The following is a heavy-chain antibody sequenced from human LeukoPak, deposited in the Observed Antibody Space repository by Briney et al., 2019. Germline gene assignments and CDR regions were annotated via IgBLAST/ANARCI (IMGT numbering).Heavy chain of an antibody. CDR3: AKDRVSPGFNWFDP. J-gene: IGHJ5*02. D-gene: IGHD2-15*01. CDR2: ISSSGSTT. Sequence: GGSLRLSCAASGFTFSDYYMSWIRQAPGKGLEWVSYISSSGSTTYYADFVKGRFTISRDNSKSTVYLQMNSLRTEDTAVYCCAKDRVSPGFNWFDPWGQGTLVTVSS. V-gene: IGHV3-11*01. CDR1: GFTFSDYY.